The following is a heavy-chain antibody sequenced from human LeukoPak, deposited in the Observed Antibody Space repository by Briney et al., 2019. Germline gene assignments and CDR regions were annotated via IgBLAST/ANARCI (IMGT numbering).Heavy chain of an antibody. CDR2: IKQDGSEK. J-gene: IGHJ6*03. Sequence: GGSLRLSCAASGFFFSYYWMIWVRQVPGKGLEWVANIKQDGSEKYSVDSVKGRFTISRDNAKNSLYLQMNSLRAEDTAVYYCAKDSGPLYYYYYYMDVWGKGTTVTISS. D-gene: IGHD3-10*01. CDR1: GFFFSYYW. V-gene: IGHV3-7*01. CDR3: AKDSGPLYYYYYYMDV.